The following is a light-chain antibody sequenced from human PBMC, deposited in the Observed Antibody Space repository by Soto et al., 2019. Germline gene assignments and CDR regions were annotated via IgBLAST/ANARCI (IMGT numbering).Light chain of an antibody. CDR3: QQSYSSPPT. Sequence: DIQMTQSPSTLSASVGDRVTITCRASQSISSWLAWYQQKPGKAPKLLIFAASSLQSGVPSRFSGSRSGPDFTLTISSLQPEDSATYYCQQSYSSPPTFGQGTKVDIK. J-gene: IGKJ1*01. CDR1: QSISSW. CDR2: AAS. V-gene: IGKV1-39*01.